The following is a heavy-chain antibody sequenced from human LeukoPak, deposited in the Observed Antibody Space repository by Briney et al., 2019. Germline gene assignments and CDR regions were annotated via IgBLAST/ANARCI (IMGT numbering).Heavy chain of an antibody. V-gene: IGHV3-21*01. CDR1: GFTFSSYS. D-gene: IGHD5-18*01. CDR2: ISSSSSYI. Sequence: GGSLRPSCAASGFTFSSYSMNWVRQAPGKGLEWVSSISSSSSYIYYADSVKGRFTISRDNAKNSLYLQMNSLRAEDTAVYYCAILRGYSYGFAGFDYWGQGTLVTVSS. CDR3: AILRGYSYGFAGFDY. J-gene: IGHJ4*02.